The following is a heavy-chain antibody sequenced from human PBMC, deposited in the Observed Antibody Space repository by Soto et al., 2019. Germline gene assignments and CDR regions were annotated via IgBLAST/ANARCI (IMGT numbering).Heavy chain of an antibody. Sequence: QVQLQESGPGLVKPSETLSLTCTVSGGSISSYYWSWVRQPPGKGLEWIGYSYYSGSSNYNPSLKSRVTISVDTSKNQFSLKLSSVTAADTAVYYCARVNSGYEVRDIYYFDYWGHGTLVTVSS. D-gene: IGHD5-12*01. CDR2: SYYSGSS. J-gene: IGHJ4*01. CDR1: GGSISSYY. CDR3: ARVNSGYEVRDIYYFDY. V-gene: IGHV4-59*01.